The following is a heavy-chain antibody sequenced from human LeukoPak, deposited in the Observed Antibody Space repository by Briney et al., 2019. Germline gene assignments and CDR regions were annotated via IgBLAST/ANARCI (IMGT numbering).Heavy chain of an antibody. CDR3: ASGLWQLLWAGELDY. V-gene: IGHV1-69*13. CDR2: IIPIFGTA. D-gene: IGHD2-2*01. Sequence: GASVKVSCKASGGTFSSYAISWVRQAPGQGLEWMGGIIPIFGTANYAQKFQGRVTITADESTSTAYMELSSLRSEDTAVYYCASGLWQLLWAGELDYWGQGTLVTVSS. J-gene: IGHJ4*02. CDR1: GGTFSSYA.